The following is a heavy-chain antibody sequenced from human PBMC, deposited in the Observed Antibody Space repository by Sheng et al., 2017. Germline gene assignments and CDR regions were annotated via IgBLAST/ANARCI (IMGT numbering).Heavy chain of an antibody. V-gene: IGHV3-74*01. CDR2: INSDGTSA. CDR3: VQGNCGSDCYRR. D-gene: IGHD2-21*01. Sequence: EVQLVESGGDLVQPGGSLRLSCAASGFTFSDYWIHWVRQAPGKGLVWVSRINSDGTSASYADAVKGRFIISRDNAKKTVYLQMNSLRADDTAAYYCVQGNCGSDCYRRWGHGTLVTVSS. CDR1: GFTFSDYW. J-gene: IGHJ4*01.